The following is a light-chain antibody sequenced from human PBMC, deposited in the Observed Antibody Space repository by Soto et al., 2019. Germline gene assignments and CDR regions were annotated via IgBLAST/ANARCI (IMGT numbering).Light chain of an antibody. CDR2: LNSDGSN. Sequence: QAVLTQSPSASASLGASVKLTCTLSSGHSSYAIAWHQQQPEKGPRYLMRLNSDGSNNKGDGIPDRFSGSSSGAECYLTISGLQSEDEAEYYCQTWGIGTVVFGGGTKLTVL. CDR3: QTWGIGTVV. CDR1: SGHSSYA. J-gene: IGLJ2*01. V-gene: IGLV4-69*01.